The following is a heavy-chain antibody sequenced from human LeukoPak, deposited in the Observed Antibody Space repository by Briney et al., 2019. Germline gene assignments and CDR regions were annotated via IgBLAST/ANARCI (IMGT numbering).Heavy chain of an antibody. D-gene: IGHD3-10*01. V-gene: IGHV4-59*01. CDR3: ARLLWFGESSRYNWFDP. CDR2: IYYSGST. J-gene: IGHJ5*02. CDR1: GGSISSYY. Sequence: SETLSLTCTVSGGSISSYYWSRIRQPPGKGLEWIGYIYYSGSTNYNPSLKSRVTISVDTSKNQFSLKLSSVTAADTAVYYCARLLWFGESSRYNWFDPWGQGTLVTVSS.